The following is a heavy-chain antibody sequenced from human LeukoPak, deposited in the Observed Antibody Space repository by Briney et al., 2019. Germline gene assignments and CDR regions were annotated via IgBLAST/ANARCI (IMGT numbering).Heavy chain of an antibody. V-gene: IGHV1-2*06. CDR3: ARDFYCSSTSCHSD. CDR1: GYTFTSYG. J-gene: IGHJ3*01. Sequence: ASVKVSCKASGYTFTSYGISWVRQAPGQGLEWMGRINPNSGGTNYAQKFQGRVTMTRDTSISTAYMELSRLRSDDTAVYYCARDFYCSSTSCHSDWGQGTMVTVSS. CDR2: INPNSGGT. D-gene: IGHD2-2*01.